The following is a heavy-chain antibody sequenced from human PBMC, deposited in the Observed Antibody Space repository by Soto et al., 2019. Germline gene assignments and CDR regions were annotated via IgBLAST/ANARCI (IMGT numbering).Heavy chain of an antibody. CDR3: ARGPNYYGSGSYYLMGYYYYGMDV. D-gene: IGHD3-10*01. V-gene: IGHV4-34*01. CDR2: INHSGST. Sequence: SETLSLTCAVYGGSFSGYYWSWIRQPPGKGLEWIGEINHSGSTNYNPSLKSRVTISVDTSKNQFSLKLSSVTAADTAVYYCARGPNYYGSGSYYLMGYYYYGMDVWGQGTTVTVSS. J-gene: IGHJ6*02. CDR1: GGSFSGYY.